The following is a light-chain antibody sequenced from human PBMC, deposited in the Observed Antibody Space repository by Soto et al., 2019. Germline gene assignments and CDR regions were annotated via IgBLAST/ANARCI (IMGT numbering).Light chain of an antibody. CDR1: SSDVGGYNS. J-gene: IGLJ2*01. V-gene: IGLV2-8*01. Sequence: QSALTQPPSASGSPGQSVAISCTGASSDVGGYNSVSWYQQHPGKAPKLIIYEVTKRPSGVPDRFSGSKSGNTASLTVSGIQDEDEGDYYCSSYAGSTIVVFGGGTKLTVL. CDR2: EVT. CDR3: SSYAGSTIVV.